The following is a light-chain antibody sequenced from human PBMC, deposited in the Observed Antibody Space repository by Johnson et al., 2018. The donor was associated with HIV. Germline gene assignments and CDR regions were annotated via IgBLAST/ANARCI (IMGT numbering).Light chain of an antibody. V-gene: IGLV1-51*01. Sequence: QSVLTQPPSMSAAPGQKVTISCSGSSSNIGHNYVSWYQQVPGTAPKLLIYDNNKRPSGIPDRFSGSKSGTSATLGITGLQTGDEADYYCGTWDSCLSAGVFGTRAKATVL. CDR1: SSNIGHNY. J-gene: IGLJ1*01. CDR3: GTWDSCLSAGV. CDR2: DNN.